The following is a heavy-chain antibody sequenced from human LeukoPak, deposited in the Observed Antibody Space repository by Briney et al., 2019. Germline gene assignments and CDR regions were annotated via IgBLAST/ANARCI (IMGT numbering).Heavy chain of an antibody. CDR3: ARRSSSPWIQLWFDAFDI. D-gene: IGHD5-18*01. V-gene: IGHV4-59*01. CDR2: IYYSGIT. J-gene: IGHJ3*02. CDR1: GGSLSSYF. Sequence: SGTLSLTCTVSGGSLSSYFWSWIRQPPGKGLEWIGYIYYSGITNYNPSLKSRVTISVDTSKNQFSLKLSSVTAADTAVYYCARRSSSPWIQLWFDAFDIWGQGTMVTVSS.